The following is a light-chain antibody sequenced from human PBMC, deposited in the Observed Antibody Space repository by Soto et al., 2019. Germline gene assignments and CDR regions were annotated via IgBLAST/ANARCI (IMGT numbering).Light chain of an antibody. CDR2: GAS. CDR1: QSVSSSY. V-gene: IGKV3-20*01. J-gene: IGKJ5*01. CDR3: QQHGTSPIT. Sequence: ETLMTQSPGTLSLSPGERATLSCRASQSVSSSYLAWYQQKPGQAPRLLIFGASSRATGIPDRFSGSGSGTDFTLTISRLEPEDFAVYYCQQHGTSPITFGQGTRLENK.